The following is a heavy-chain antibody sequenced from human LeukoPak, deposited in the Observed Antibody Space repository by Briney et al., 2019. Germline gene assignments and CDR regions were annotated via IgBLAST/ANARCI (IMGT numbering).Heavy chain of an antibody. Sequence: GGSLRLSCAASGFTFSSYAMHWVRQAPGKGLEWVAVISYDGSNKYYADSVKGRFTISRDNSKNTLYLQMNSLRAEDTAVYYCARDKDKYRGVTLGLDYWGQGTLVTVSS. D-gene: IGHD3-10*01. CDR1: GFTFSSYA. V-gene: IGHV3-30-3*01. J-gene: IGHJ4*02. CDR2: ISYDGSNK. CDR3: ARDKDKYRGVTLGLDY.